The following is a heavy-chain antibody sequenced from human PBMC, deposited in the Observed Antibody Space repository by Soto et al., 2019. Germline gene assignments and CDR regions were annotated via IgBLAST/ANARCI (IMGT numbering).Heavy chain of an antibody. D-gene: IGHD6-19*01. CDR3: AKDKSGWFGDAFDS. V-gene: IGHV3-23*01. Sequence: GGSLRLSCAASGFTFSNYAMTWVRQAPGKGLEWVSGISGSGGSTYYADSVKGRFTISRDNSKNTVYLQMNSLRAEDTAVYYCAKDKSGWFGDAFDSWGQGTMVTVSS. J-gene: IGHJ3*02. CDR1: GFTFSNYA. CDR2: ISGSGGST.